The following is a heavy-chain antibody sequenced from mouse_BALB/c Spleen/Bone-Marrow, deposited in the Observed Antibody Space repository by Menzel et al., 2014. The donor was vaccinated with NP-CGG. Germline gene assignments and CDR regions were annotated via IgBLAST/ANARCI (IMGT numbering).Heavy chain of an antibody. V-gene: IGHV5-9*02. Sequence: DGMLVESGGGLVKPGGALKLSCAASGFAFSSYDMSWGRQTPEKRVGGGATISSGGSYTYYPDSVKGRFTISRDNARNTLYLQMSSLRSEDTALYYCVRRVQLDYWGQGTTLTVSS. CDR3: VRRVQLDY. J-gene: IGHJ2*01. CDR2: ISSGGSYT. CDR1: GFAFSSYD.